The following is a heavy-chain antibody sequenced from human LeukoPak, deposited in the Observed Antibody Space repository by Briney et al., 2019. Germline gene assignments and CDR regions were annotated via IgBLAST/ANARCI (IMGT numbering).Heavy chain of an antibody. D-gene: IGHD1-7*01. J-gene: IGHJ3*02. CDR3: ARGGVRTTKGAFDI. CDR1: GFTFSSYW. CDR2: IKQDGGEK. V-gene: IGHV3-7*01. Sequence: GGSLRLSCAASGFTFSSYWMTWVRQAPGKGLEWVANIKQDGGEKPYVDSVKGRFTISGDNAKNSLYLQMDSLRAEDTAVYYCARGGVRTTKGAFDIWGQGTMVTVSS.